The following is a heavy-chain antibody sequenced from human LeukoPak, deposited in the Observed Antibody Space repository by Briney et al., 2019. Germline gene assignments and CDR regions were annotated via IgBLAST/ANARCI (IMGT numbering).Heavy chain of an antibody. V-gene: IGHV3-66*01. Sequence: GGSLRLSCAASGLTVSINYMSWVRQAPGKGLEWVSVIYSGGSTYYADSVKGRFTISRDNSKNTLYLQMNSLRAEDTAVYYCARDRSYYGSGSYSYYYYYGMDVWGQGTTVTVSS. CDR3: ARDRSYYGSGSYSYYYYYGMDV. CDR2: IYSGGST. J-gene: IGHJ6*02. CDR1: GLTVSINY. D-gene: IGHD3-10*01.